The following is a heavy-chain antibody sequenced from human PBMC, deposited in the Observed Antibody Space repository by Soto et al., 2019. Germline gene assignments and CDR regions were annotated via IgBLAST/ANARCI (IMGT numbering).Heavy chain of an antibody. D-gene: IGHD6-6*01. Sequence: ASVKVSCKASGGTFSSYAISWVRQAPGQGLEWMGRIIPILGIANYAQKFQGRVTITADKSTSTAYMELSSLRSEDTAVYYCARDSRQLGNWFDPWGQGTLVTVSS. CDR2: IIPILGIA. J-gene: IGHJ5*02. CDR1: GGTFSSYA. V-gene: IGHV1-69*04. CDR3: ARDSRQLGNWFDP.